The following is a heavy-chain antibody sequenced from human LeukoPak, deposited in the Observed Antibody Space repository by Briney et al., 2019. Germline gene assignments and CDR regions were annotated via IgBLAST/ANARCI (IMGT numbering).Heavy chain of an antibody. CDR2: INHSGST. J-gene: IGHJ5*02. Sequence: ASETLSLTCAVYGGSFSGYYWSWIRQPPGKGLEWIGEINHSGSTNYNPSLKSRVTISVDMSKNQFSLKLSSVTAADTAVYYCARGGVYGVDWFDPWGQGTLVTVSS. V-gene: IGHV4-34*01. CDR3: ARGGVYGVDWFDP. D-gene: IGHD2-8*01. CDR1: GGSFSGYY.